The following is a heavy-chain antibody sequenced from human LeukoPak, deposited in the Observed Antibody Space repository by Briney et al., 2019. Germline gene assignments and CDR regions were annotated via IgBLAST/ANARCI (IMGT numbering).Heavy chain of an antibody. CDR3: ARGRNLEWFDY. CDR1: GGSISSYY. V-gene: IGHV4-59*01. Sequence: SETLSLTCTVSGGSISSYYWSWIRQPPGKGLEWIGYIYYSGSTNYNPSLKSRVTISVDTSKNQFSLKLNSVTAADTAVYYCARGRNLEWFDYWGQGTLVTVSS. CDR2: IYYSGST. J-gene: IGHJ5*01. D-gene: IGHD3-3*01.